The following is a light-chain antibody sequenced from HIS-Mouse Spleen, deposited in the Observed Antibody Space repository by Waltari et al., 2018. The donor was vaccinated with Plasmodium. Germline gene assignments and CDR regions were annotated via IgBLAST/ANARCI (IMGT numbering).Light chain of an antibody. CDR3: QQYDNLPLS. CDR2: DAY. Sequence: DIQMTQSPSSLSASVGDRVTITCQASQDISNYLNWYQQKPGKAPKLLIYDAYNVETGVPSRCRASVSETDFYFTICSLQPGDIATYYCQQYDNLPLSFGVGTKVEIK. J-gene: IGKJ4*01. CDR1: QDISNY. V-gene: IGKV1-33*01.